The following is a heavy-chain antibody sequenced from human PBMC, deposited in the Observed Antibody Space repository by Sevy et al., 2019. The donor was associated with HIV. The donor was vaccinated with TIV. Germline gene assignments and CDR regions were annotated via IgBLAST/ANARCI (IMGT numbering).Heavy chain of an antibody. J-gene: IGHJ3*02. CDR3: ARVVTRGAFDI. D-gene: IGHD4-4*01. V-gene: IGHV4-59*13. Sequence: SETLSLTCTVSGGSISSYYWSWIRQPPGKGLEWIGYIYYSGSTNYNPSLKSRVTISVDTSKNQFSLKLSSVTAADAAVYYCARVVTRGAFDIWGQGTMVTVSS. CDR2: IYYSGST. CDR1: GGSISSYY.